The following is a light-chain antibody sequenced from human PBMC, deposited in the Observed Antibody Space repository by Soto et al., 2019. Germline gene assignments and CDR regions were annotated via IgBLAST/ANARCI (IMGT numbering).Light chain of an antibody. CDR2: DVS. CDR1: SSDVAIYNR. J-gene: IGLJ3*02. Sequence: QSALTQPRSVSGSPGQSVTISCTGLSSDVAIYNRVSWYQQPPGTAPRLIIYDVSKRPSGVPDRFSGSKSGNTASLTISGLQAEDEADYYCCSYAGSYTWVFGGGTKLTVL. CDR3: CSYAGSYTWV. V-gene: IGLV2-11*01.